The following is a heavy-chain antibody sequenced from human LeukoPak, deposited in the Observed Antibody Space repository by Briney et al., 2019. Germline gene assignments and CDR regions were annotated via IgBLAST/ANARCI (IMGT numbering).Heavy chain of an antibody. Sequence: SVEVSCTASGGTFSSYAISWVRQAPGQGLEWMGGIIPIFGTANYAQKFQGRVTITADESTSTAYMELSSLRSEDTAVYYCARGRTTVTTGGPFDYWGQGTLVTVSS. CDR3: ARGRTTVTTGGPFDY. J-gene: IGHJ4*02. D-gene: IGHD4-17*01. V-gene: IGHV1-69*13. CDR1: GGTFSSYA. CDR2: IIPIFGTA.